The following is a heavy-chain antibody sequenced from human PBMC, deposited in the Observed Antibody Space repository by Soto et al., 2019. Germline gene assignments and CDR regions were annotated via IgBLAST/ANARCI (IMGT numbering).Heavy chain of an antibody. V-gene: IGHV5-10-1*01. J-gene: IGHJ6*02. Sequence: GVSQPISGQCSGCSLTDYLIVLVRQKNRKGLEWMGMIEPSDSYTNYSPSFQGHVTISADKSISTAYLQWSSLKASDTAMYYCASLVGESDFWSGYIPSYGMDGWGQATTVTVSS. CDR1: GCSLTDYL. D-gene: IGHD3-3*01. CDR2: IEPSDSYT. CDR3: ASLVGESDFWSGYIPSYGMDG.